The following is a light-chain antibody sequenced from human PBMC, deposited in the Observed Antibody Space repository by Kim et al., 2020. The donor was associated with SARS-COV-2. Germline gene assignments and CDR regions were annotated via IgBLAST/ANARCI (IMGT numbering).Light chain of an antibody. J-gene: IGLJ2*01. Sequence: SLSPGHTASTTCTGYQLGDNCDCWYRQKPGQSPVLVIYQDSKRPSGIPERFCCSNSGNTATLTIRGTQAMDDADYYCQAWDSSTSVFGGGTQLTVL. CDR2: QDS. CDR1: QLGDNC. CDR3: QAWDSSTSV. V-gene: IGLV3-1*01.